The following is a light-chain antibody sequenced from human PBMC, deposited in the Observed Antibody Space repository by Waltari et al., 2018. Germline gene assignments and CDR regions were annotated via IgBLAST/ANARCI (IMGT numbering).Light chain of an antibody. V-gene: IGKV1-27*01. Sequence: DIRMTQSPSSLSASVGDRITITCRASQGISDSLAWYQQKPGTVPKLLIYVASTLQSGVPSRFSGSGSGTDFTLTISSLQPEDFATYYCQQYYSAPLTFGPGTKLDIE. CDR3: QQYYSAPLT. CDR2: VAS. CDR1: QGISDS. J-gene: IGKJ3*01.